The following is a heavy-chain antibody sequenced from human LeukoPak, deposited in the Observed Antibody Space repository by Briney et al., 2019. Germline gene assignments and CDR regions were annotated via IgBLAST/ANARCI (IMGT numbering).Heavy chain of an antibody. CDR1: GGSLSSYY. V-gene: IGHV4-59*13. D-gene: IGHD1-26*01. Sequence: SETLSLTCTVSGGSLSSYYWSWIRQPPGRGLEWIGYIYYTGTTNYNPSLKSRITISVDTSKNQFSLKLSSVTAADTAVYYCARKKGATGAFDIWGQGTMVTVSS. CDR3: ARKKGATGAFDI. CDR2: IYYTGTT. J-gene: IGHJ3*02.